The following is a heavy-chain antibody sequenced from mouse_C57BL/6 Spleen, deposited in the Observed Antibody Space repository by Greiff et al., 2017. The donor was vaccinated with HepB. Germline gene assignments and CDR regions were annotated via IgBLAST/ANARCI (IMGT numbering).Heavy chain of an antibody. Sequence: DVQLQESGPGLVKPSQSLSLTCSVTGYSITSGYYWNWIRQFPGNKLEWMGYISYDGSNNYNPSLKNRISITRDTSKNQFFLKLNSVTTEDTATYYCAIDLTTVVADYYAMDYWGQGTSVTVSS. CDR1: GYSITSGYY. J-gene: IGHJ4*01. V-gene: IGHV3-6*01. CDR3: AIDLTTVVADYYAMDY. D-gene: IGHD1-1*01. CDR2: ISYDGSN.